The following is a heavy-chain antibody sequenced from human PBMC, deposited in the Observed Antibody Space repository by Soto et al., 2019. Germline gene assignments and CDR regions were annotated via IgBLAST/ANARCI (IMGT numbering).Heavy chain of an antibody. Sequence: SGKVSCEASGGTFSSYAISWVRQAPGQGLEWMGGIIPIFGTANYAQKFQGRVTITADESTSTAYMELSSLRSEDTAVYYCARFGLGYGDYGLDYWGQGTLVTVSS. D-gene: IGHD4-17*01. CDR1: GGTFSSYA. V-gene: IGHV1-69*13. CDR2: IIPIFGTA. CDR3: ARFGLGYGDYGLDY. J-gene: IGHJ4*02.